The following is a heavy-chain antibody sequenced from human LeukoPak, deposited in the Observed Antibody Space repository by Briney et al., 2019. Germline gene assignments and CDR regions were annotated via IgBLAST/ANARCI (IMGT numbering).Heavy chain of an antibody. V-gene: IGHV3-30*03. CDR1: GFTFSSYG. J-gene: IGHJ6*02. CDR3: ARDRGYSYGSFYYYYYGMDV. CDR2: ISYDGSNK. Sequence: PGRSLRLSCAASGFTFSSYGMHWVRQAPGKGLEWVAVISYDGSNKYYADSVKGRFTISRDNSKNTLYLQMNSLRAEDTAVYYCARDRGYSYGSFYYYYYGMDVWGQGTTVTVSS. D-gene: IGHD5-18*01.